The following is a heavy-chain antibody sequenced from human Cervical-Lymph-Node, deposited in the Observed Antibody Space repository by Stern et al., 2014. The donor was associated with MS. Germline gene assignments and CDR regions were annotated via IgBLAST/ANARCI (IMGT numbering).Heavy chain of an antibody. D-gene: IGHD1-26*01. CDR2: IYYSGFT. Sequence: QVQLVESGPGLVKPSETLSLTCTVSGGSISSSTYYWAWIRQPPGKGLEWIGNIYYSGFTYYNPPLKSRVTISVDMSKNQFSLKLSSVTAADTAIYYCARHDSVPRPSQLYSARDRGPGYFDYWGQGTLVTVSS. CDR1: GGSISSSTYY. CDR3: ARHDSVPRPSQLYSARDRGPGYFDY. J-gene: IGHJ4*02. V-gene: IGHV4-39*01.